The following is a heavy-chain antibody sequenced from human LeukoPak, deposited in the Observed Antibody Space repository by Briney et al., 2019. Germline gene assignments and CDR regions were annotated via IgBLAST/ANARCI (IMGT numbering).Heavy chain of an antibody. J-gene: IGHJ6*03. CDR1: GYTFTGYY. Sequence: ASVKVSCKASGYTFTGYYMHWVRQAPGQGLEWMGWINPNSGGTNYAQKFQGRVTMTRDTSISTAYMELSRLRSDDTAVYCCARVGYEYYYYYMDVWGKGTTVTVSS. D-gene: IGHD5-12*01. CDR2: INPNSGGT. V-gene: IGHV1-2*02. CDR3: ARVGYEYYYYYMDV.